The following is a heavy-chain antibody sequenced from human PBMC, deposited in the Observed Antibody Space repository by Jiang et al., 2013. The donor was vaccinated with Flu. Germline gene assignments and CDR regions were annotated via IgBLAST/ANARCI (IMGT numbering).Heavy chain of an antibody. J-gene: IGHJ4*02. Sequence: GAEVKKPGASVKVSCKASGYTFTSYYMHWVRQAPGQGLEWMGRIIPILGIANYAQKFQGRVTITADKSTSTAYMELSSLRSEDTAVYYCARDLQIVGATKRGVFDYWGQGTLVTVSS. CDR1: GYTFTSYY. D-gene: IGHD1-26*01. CDR3: ARDLQIVGATKRGVFDY. CDR2: IIPILGIA. V-gene: IGHV1-69*04.